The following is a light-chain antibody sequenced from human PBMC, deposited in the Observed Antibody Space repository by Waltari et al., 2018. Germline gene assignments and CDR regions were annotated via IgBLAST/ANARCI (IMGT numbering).Light chain of an antibody. CDR2: KDT. CDR3: QSADSSERWV. CDR1: AFPKQS. Sequence: SYDLTQPASVSVSPGQTARINCSGDAFPKQSAYWYQKKPGQAPVLTIYKDTERPSGIPERFSGSTSGTTVTLTITGVLAEDEAQYYCQSADSSERWVFGGGTKLTVL. J-gene: IGLJ3*02. V-gene: IGLV3-25*03.